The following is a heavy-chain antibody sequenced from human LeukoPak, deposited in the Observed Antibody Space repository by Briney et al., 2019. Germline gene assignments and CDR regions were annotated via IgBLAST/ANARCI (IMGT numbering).Heavy chain of an antibody. CDR3: ARDNWYSPDD. J-gene: IGHJ4*02. CDR1: GLSFTSSW. Sequence: GGSLRLSCAASGLSFTSSWMNWVRQAPGKGLEWVATIKQTGSEKYYMDSVRGRFTVSRDNTENSLYLQMNSLRAEDTAVYYCARDNWYSPDDWGPGTLVTVSS. CDR2: IKQTGSEK. D-gene: IGHD1/OR15-1a*01. V-gene: IGHV3-7*03.